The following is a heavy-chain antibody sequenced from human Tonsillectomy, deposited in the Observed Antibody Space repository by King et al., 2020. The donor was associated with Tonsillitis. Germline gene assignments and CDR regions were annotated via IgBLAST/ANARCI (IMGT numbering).Heavy chain of an antibody. CDR2: TSSSGSST. CDR3: ARVRYNYGTFYMDV. J-gene: IGHJ6*04. V-gene: IGHV3-48*03. D-gene: IGHD5-18*01. CDR1: GFNFKNYE. Sequence: VQLVESGGGLAQPGGSLRLSCAASGFNFKNYEMNLVRQAPGKGLDWIAYTSSSGSSTNYADAVKGRFSISRDNAKSSMYLQLSRLRVEDTAVYYCARVRYNYGTFYMDVWGKGTTVTVSS.